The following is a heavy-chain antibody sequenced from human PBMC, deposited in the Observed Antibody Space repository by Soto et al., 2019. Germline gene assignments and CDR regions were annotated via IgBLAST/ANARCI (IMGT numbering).Heavy chain of an antibody. Sequence: EVQLVESGGGLVQPGGSLRLSCAASGFTVSSNYMSWVRQAPGKGLEWVSVIYSGGSTYYADSVKGRFTISRHNSKNTLYLQMNSLRAEDTAVYYSARAYYGDYGYWYFDLWGRGTLVTVSS. V-gene: IGHV3-53*04. CDR1: GFTVSSNY. CDR3: ARAYYGDYGYWYFDL. J-gene: IGHJ2*01. CDR2: IYSGGST. D-gene: IGHD4-17*01.